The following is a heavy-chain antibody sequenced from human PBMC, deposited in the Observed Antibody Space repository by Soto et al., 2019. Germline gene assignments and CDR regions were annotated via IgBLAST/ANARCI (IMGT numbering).Heavy chain of an antibody. Sequence: EVQLVESGGGLVQPGGSLRLSCAASGFTVSSNYMSWVRQAPGKGLEWVSVIYSGDSTYYTDSVKGRVTISRDNSKNTLYLQMNSLRVEDTAVYYCSRWKGNSHFDYRGQGTLVTVSS. CDR3: SRWKGNSHFDY. V-gene: IGHV3-66*01. J-gene: IGHJ4*02. CDR2: IYSGDST. D-gene: IGHD4-4*01. CDR1: GFTVSSNY.